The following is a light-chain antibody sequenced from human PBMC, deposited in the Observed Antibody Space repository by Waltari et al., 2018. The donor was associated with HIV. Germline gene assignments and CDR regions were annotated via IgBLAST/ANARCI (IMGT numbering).Light chain of an antibody. CDR1: NIGSKS. J-gene: IGLJ2*01. Sequence: SYVLTQSPSVSVAPGKTARITCGGKNIGSKSVNWYQQQPGQAPVMVIYHDTDRPSGIPDRVDGSNTEDTATLSIRRVEAEDEADYYCKVWDTNTDKYVIFGGGTNLAV. CDR3: KVWDTNTDKYVI. CDR2: HDT. V-gene: IGLV3-21*01.